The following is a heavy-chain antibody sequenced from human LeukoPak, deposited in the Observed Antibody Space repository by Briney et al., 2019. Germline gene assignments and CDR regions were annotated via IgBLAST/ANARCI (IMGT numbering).Heavy chain of an antibody. CDR2: INHSGST. Sequence: SETLSLTCAVYGGSFSGYYWSCIRHPPGKRLEWIGEINHSGSTNYNPSLKSRVTISVYTSKTQFSLKLSSVPAADPAVYYCARAGSWYVRYGMDVWGKGTTVTVSS. J-gene: IGHJ6*04. CDR1: GGSFSGYY. V-gene: IGHV4-34*01. CDR3: ARAGSWYVRYGMDV. D-gene: IGHD6-13*01.